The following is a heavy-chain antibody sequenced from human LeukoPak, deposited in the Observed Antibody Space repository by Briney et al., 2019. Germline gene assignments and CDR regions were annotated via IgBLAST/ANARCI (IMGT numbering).Heavy chain of an antibody. J-gene: IGHJ4*02. D-gene: IGHD1-26*01. CDR1: GFTVSSNY. CDR2: IYSGGST. V-gene: IGHV3-66*01. CDR3: ARDSGGRYYTDY. Sequence: PGGSLRLSYAASGFTVSSNYMSWVRQAPGKGLEWVSVIYSGGSTYYADSVKGRFSISRDNSKNTLYLQMNSLRAEDTAVYYCARDSGGRYYTDYWGQGTLVTVSS.